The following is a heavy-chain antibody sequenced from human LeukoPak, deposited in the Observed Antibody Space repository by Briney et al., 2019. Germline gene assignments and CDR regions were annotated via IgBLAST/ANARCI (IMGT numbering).Heavy chain of an antibody. V-gene: IGHV5-51*01. J-gene: IGHJ3*02. CDR2: IYPGDSDT. D-gene: IGHD3-10*01. CDR1: GYSFTTYW. CDR3: ARRSPLRGDAFDI. Sequence: GESLKISCKGSGYSFTTYWIGWVRQMPGKGLEWMGIIYPGDSDTTYSPSFQGQVTISADKSITTAFLSWSSLKASDTAMYYCARRSPLRGDAFDIWGQGTMVTVSS.